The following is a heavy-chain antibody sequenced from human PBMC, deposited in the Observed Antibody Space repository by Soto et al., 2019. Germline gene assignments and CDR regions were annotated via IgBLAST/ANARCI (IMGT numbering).Heavy chain of an antibody. J-gene: IGHJ3*02. CDR2: ISWNSGSI. V-gene: IGHV3-9*01. CDR3: AKDYLGNSNAFDI. D-gene: IGHD2-2*01. CDR1: GFTFDDYA. Sequence: EVQLVESGGGLVQPGRSLRLSCAASGFTFDDYAMHWVRQAPGKGLEWVSGISWNSGSIGYADSVKGRFTISRDSSKNTVYLLMSSLRAGDTAVYYCAKDYLGNSNAFDIWGRGTMVTVSS.